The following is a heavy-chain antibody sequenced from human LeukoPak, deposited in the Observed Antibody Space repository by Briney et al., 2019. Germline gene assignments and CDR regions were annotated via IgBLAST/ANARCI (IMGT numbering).Heavy chain of an antibody. V-gene: IGHV1-24*01. Sequence: ASVKVSCKASGYTFTSYGISWVRQAPGQGLEWMGGFDPEDGETIYAQKFQGRVTMTEDTSTDTAYMELSSLRSEDTAVYYCATVSGSYGPGVYFDYWGQGTLVTVSS. CDR3: ATVSGSYGPGVYFDY. CDR1: GYTFTSYG. J-gene: IGHJ4*02. CDR2: FDPEDGET. D-gene: IGHD1-26*01.